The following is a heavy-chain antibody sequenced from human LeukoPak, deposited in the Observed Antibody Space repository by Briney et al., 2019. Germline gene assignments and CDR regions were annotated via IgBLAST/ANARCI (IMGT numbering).Heavy chain of an antibody. CDR3: AKEEQVRGVYPDAFDI. CDR2: ISGTSSYT. V-gene: IGHV3-11*05. J-gene: IGHJ3*02. D-gene: IGHD3-10*01. CDR1: GFTFSDYY. Sequence: GGSLRLSCAASGFTFSDYYMSWIRQAPGKGLEWVSYISGTSSYTTYADSVKGRFTISRDNAKNSLYLQMNSLRAEDTAVYYCAKEEQVRGVYPDAFDIWGQGTMVTVSS.